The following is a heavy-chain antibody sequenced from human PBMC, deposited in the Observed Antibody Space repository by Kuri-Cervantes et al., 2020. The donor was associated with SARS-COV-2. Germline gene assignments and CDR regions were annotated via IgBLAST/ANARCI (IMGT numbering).Heavy chain of an antibody. CDR3: ARDAQVLDY. D-gene: IGHD2-2*01. CDR2: IKQDESER. Sequence: GESLKISCAASGFTFSKYWMSWVRQAPGKGLEWVASIKQDESERYHVDSVKGRFTISRDNAKNSLYLQMNSLRAEDTAVYYCARDAQVLDYWGQGTLVTVSS. V-gene: IGHV3-7*01. J-gene: IGHJ4*02. CDR1: GFTFSKYW.